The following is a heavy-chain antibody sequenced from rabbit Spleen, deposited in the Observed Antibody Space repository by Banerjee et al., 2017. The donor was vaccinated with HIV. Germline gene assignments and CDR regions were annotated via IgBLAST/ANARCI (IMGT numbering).Heavy chain of an antibody. V-gene: IGHV1S45*01. Sequence: EQLVESGGGLVQPEGSLTLTCTASGFSFINYDVFWVRQAPGKGQEWIAYIYTGSGNTYYASRAKGRFTISKTSSTTVTLQMTGLTAADTSTYFCARSQSSSDWGLDLWGPRTLVTVS. CDR1: GFSFINYDV. J-gene: IGHJ6*01. CDR3: ARSQSSSDWGLDL. CDR2: IYTGSGNT. D-gene: IGHD4-1*01.